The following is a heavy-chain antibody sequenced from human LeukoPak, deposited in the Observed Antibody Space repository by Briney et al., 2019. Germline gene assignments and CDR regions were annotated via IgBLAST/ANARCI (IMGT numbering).Heavy chain of an antibody. D-gene: IGHD2-15*01. V-gene: IGHV3-23*01. Sequence: PGGSLRLSCAASGFTFSSYWMSWVRQAPGKGLEWVSVISGSGDTTYHADSVKGRFTVSRDNSKHTLYLQMNSLRVEDTALYYCAKDGFRADCSGGSCYPTDYWGQGTLVTVSS. CDR2: ISGSGDTT. J-gene: IGHJ4*02. CDR3: AKDGFRADCSGGSCYPTDY. CDR1: GFTFSSYW.